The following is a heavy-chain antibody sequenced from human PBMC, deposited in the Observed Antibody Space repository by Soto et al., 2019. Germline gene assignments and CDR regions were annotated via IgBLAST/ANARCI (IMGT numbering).Heavy chain of an antibody. D-gene: IGHD3-3*01. CDR3: ARERGFWSFGVYTSYSGMDV. J-gene: IGHJ6*02. V-gene: IGHV3-11*01. CDR2: ISHSGESL. Sequence: QVQLVESGGGLVKPGGSLRLSCEASGFTFSDHYMTWVRQAPGKGLEFISHISHSGESLHPADSVRGRFTFSRDNAKNLLSLQMTSVTDEDTAVYWGARERGFWSFGVYTSYSGMDVWGPGTTVTVSS. CDR1: GFTFSDHY.